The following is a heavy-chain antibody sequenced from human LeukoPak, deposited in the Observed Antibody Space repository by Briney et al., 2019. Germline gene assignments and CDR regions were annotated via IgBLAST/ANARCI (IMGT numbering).Heavy chain of an antibody. V-gene: IGHV1-2*02. CDR3: TRSLKFVGGFDL. CDR1: GYTFSDYH. CDR2: INPNSDDT. Sequence: PGASVKISCKASGYTFSDYHMHWVRQAPGQGLEWMGWINPNSDDTKYAQKFRGRVTMTRDTSISTAYMELSSLTSDDTAVYYCTRSLKFVGGFDLWGQGTMVTVSS. D-gene: IGHD4-23*01. J-gene: IGHJ3*01.